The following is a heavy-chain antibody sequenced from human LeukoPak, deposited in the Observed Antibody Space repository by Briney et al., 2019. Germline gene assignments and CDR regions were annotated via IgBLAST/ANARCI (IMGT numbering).Heavy chain of an antibody. CDR3: AKDWEYSGSYYFDY. Sequence: GGSLRLSCAASGFTFSSYGMHWVRQAPGKGLEWVAFIRYDGSNKYYADSVKGRFTISRDNSKNTLYLQMNSLRAEDTAVYYCAKDWEYSGSYYFDYWGQGTLVTVPS. CDR2: IRYDGSNK. J-gene: IGHJ4*02. D-gene: IGHD1-26*01. V-gene: IGHV3-30*02. CDR1: GFTFSSYG.